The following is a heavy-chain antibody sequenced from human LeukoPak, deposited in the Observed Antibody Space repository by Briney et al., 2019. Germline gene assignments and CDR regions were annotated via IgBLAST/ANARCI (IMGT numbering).Heavy chain of an antibody. CDR2: ISYDGSNK. J-gene: IGHJ5*02. V-gene: IGHV3-30*18. D-gene: IGHD3-10*01. CDR1: GFTFSSYG. Sequence: HAGGSLRLSCAASGFTFSSYGMHWVRQAPGKGLEWVAVISYDGSNKYYADSVKGRFTISRDNSKNTLYLQMNSLRAEDTAVYYCAKGAEYDGSGSYYDGNWFDPWGQGTLVTVSS. CDR3: AKGAEYDGSGSYYDGNWFDP.